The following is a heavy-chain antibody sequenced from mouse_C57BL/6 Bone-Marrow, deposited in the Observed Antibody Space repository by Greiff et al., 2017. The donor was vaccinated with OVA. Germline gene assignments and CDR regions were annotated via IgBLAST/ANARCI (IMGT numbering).Heavy chain of an antibody. CDR2: IYPGSGSI. D-gene: IGHD1-1*01. CDR3: ARHEYYYGPYYAMDY. J-gene: IGHJ4*01. Sequence: QVQLKQSGAELVKPGASVKLSCKASGYTFTEYTIHWVKQRSGQGLEWIGWIYPGSGSIKYNEKFKDKATLTADKSSSTVYMELSRLTSEDSAVDFCARHEYYYGPYYAMDYWGQGTSVTVSS. V-gene: IGHV1-62-2*01. CDR1: GYTFTEYT.